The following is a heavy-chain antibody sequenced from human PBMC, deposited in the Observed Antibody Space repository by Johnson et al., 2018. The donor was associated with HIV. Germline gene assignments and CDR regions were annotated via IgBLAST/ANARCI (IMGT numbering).Heavy chain of an antibody. CDR1: GFTFSSYG. Sequence: QVQLVESGGGVVQPGGSLRLSCAASGFTFSSYGMHWVRQAPGKGLEWVAVISYDGGNKYYADSVKGRFTISRDNSKNTLYLQMNSLRVEDTAVYYCARYRIWGYAFDIWGQGTMVTVSS. J-gene: IGHJ3*02. CDR3: ARYRIWGYAFDI. CDR2: ISYDGGNK. V-gene: IGHV3-33*05. D-gene: IGHD3-16*01.